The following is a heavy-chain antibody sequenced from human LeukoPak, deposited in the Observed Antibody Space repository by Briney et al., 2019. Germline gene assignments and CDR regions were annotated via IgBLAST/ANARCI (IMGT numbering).Heavy chain of an antibody. Sequence: GGSLRLSCAASGFSVGNNYVTWVRQAPGKGLEWVSSISSSSSYIYYADSVKGRFTISRDNAKNSLYLQMNSLRAEDTAVYYCAIGAWSSGGSSDYWGQGTLVTVSS. D-gene: IGHD2-15*01. CDR2: ISSSSSYI. CDR3: AIGAWSSGGSSDY. V-gene: IGHV3-21*01. CDR1: GFSVGNNY. J-gene: IGHJ4*02.